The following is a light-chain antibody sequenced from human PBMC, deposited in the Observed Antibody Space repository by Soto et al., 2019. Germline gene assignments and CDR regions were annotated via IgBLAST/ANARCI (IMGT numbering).Light chain of an antibody. J-gene: IGLJ1*01. CDR3: SSHTSGSTRV. Sequence: QSALTQPASVSGSPGQSIAISCTGTSGDVGGYDYVSWYQQHPDKAPKLMIYEVTKRPSWVSNRFSGSKSGNTASLTISGLQPEDEADYDCSSHTSGSTRVFGSGTQLTVL. CDR1: SGDVGGYDY. V-gene: IGLV2-14*01. CDR2: EVT.